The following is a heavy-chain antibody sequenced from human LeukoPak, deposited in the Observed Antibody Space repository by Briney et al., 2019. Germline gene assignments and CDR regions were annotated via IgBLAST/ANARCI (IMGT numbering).Heavy chain of an antibody. CDR2: ISSSGSTI. V-gene: IGHV3-48*03. Sequence: GGSLRLSCAASGFTFSSYEMNWVRQAPGKGLEWVSYISSSGSTIYYADSVKGLFTISRDNSENTVFLQMNSLRVEDTAVYYCAMQLWSPGYWGQGTLVTVSS. J-gene: IGHJ4*02. CDR3: AMQLWSPGY. D-gene: IGHD3-10*01. CDR1: GFTFSSYE.